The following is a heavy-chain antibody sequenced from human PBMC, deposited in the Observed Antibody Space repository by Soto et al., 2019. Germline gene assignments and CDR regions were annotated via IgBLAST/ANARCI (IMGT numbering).Heavy chain of an antibody. D-gene: IGHD3-3*01. CDR1: GFTFSSSG. CDR3: AKDRQADFWRLPSPMDV. Sequence: GGSLRLSCAASGFTFSSSGIHWVRQAPGKGLEWVAVISYDGSNKFYIDSVKGRFTVSRDNSKNTLYLQMSSLRAEDTAVYYCAKDRQADFWRLPSPMDVWGQGTTVTVSS. CDR2: ISYDGSNK. J-gene: IGHJ6*02. V-gene: IGHV3-30*18.